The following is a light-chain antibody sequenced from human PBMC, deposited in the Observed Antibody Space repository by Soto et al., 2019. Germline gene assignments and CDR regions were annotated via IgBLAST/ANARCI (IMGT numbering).Light chain of an antibody. V-gene: IGKV3-15*01. CDR2: GAS. Sequence: IVVTHSPATLSVSPGERATLSCRASQSINNNLAWYQQKPGQAPRLLIYGASARATGIPARFSGSGSGTEFTLTISSLQSEDSAGYYCQQYNDWPPLFGQGTKVDI. CDR3: QQYNDWPPL. CDR1: QSINNN. J-gene: IGKJ1*01.